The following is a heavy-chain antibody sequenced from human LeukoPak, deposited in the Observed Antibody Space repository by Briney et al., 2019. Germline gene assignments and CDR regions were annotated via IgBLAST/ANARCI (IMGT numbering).Heavy chain of an antibody. V-gene: IGHV3-21*01. CDR2: ISGGSSFT. Sequence: GGSLRLSCAASGFTFSSFSMNWVRQAPGKGLEWVSYISGGSSFTYYVDSVKGRFTISRDNAKNSLYLQMNSLRAEDTAVYYCARDLGYSSGPNYWGQGTRVTVSS. D-gene: IGHD6-19*01. J-gene: IGHJ4*02. CDR3: ARDLGYSSGPNY. CDR1: GFTFSSFS.